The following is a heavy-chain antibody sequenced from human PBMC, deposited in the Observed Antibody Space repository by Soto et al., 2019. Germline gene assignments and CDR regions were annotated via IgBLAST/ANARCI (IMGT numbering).Heavy chain of an antibody. Sequence: EVQLVESGGGLVQPGGSLRLSCAASGFTFSDHYMDWVRQAPGKGLEWVGRTRNKANSYTTEYAASVKGRYTISRDDSENALYLKMNRLKTEDTAVYYCGGRGSLGWGQGSLVTVSS. D-gene: IGHD2-15*01. CDR1: GFTFSDHY. J-gene: IGHJ4*02. V-gene: IGHV3-72*01. CDR3: GGRGSLG. CDR2: TRNKANSYTT.